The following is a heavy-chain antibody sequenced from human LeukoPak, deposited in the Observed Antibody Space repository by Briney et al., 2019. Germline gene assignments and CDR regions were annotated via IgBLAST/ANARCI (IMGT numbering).Heavy chain of an antibody. D-gene: IGHD3-22*01. CDR1: GFMFDDYA. CDR2: ISWNSGSI. V-gene: IGHV3-9*03. J-gene: IGHJ4*02. Sequence: GGSLRLSCAASGFMFDDYAMHWVRQAPGKGLEWVSGISWNSGSIGYADSVKGRFTISRDNAKNSLYLQMNSLRAEDMALHYCTRGDYDSSGYTGGFDYWGQGTLVTVSS. CDR3: TRGDYDSSGYTGGFDY.